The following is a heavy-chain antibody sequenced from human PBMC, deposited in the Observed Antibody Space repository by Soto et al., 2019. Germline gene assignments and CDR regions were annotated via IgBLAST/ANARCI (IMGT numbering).Heavy chain of an antibody. CDR3: ARVGVVVVVAATTYLPFDY. D-gene: IGHD2-15*01. V-gene: IGHV4-59*01. Sequence: SETLSLTCTVSGDSINSYYWSWIRQPPGKGLEWIGYIYDSGSTNYNPSLKSRVTISVDTSKNQFSLKLNSVTAADTAVYYCARVGVVVVVAATTYLPFDYWGQGTLVTVSS. CDR1: GDSINSYY. J-gene: IGHJ4*02. CDR2: IYDSGST.